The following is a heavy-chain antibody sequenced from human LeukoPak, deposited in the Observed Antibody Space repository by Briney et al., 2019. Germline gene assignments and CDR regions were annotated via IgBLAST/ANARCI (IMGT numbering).Heavy chain of an antibody. V-gene: IGHV4-4*07. D-gene: IGHD3-10*01. CDR3: AREIYGSGSYYFDY. CDR1: GGSISSYD. Sequence: SETLSLTCTVSGGSISSYDWSWIRQPAGKGLEWIGRIYISENTYYNSSLKSRVTMSVDTSKNQLSLKLSSVSAADTAVYYCAREIYGSGSYYFDYWGQGTPVTVSS. J-gene: IGHJ4*02. CDR2: IYISENT.